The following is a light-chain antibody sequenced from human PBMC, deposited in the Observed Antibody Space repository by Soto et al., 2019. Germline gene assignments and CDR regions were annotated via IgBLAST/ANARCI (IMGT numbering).Light chain of an antibody. J-gene: IGLJ2*01. V-gene: IGLV1-40*01. CDR3: QSYDSRLSGYVV. CDR1: SSNSGAGYD. CDR2: GNS. Sequence: QSVLAQPPSVSGAPGQRVTMSCTGSSSNSGAGYDVHWYQQLPGTAPKLLIYGNSNRPSGVPDRFSGSKSGTSASLAITGLQAEDEADYYCQSYDSRLSGYVVFGGGTKLTVL.